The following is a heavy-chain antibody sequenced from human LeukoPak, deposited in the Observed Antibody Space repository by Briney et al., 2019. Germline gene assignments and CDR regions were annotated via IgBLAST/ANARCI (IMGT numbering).Heavy chain of an antibody. CDR3: ARATTATTGFGYFDS. D-gene: IGHD4-17*01. J-gene: IGHJ4*02. CDR1: DDSLISGTYY. CDR2: IHLTGST. Sequence: SQTLSLTCTVSDDSLISGTYYWNWIRQYPGKGLEWVGYIHLTGSTDYSPSLKSRGTISVDKSKNHFSLNVNSVTAADTAMYYCARATTATTGFGYFDSWGQGALVTVSS. V-gene: IGHV4-31*03.